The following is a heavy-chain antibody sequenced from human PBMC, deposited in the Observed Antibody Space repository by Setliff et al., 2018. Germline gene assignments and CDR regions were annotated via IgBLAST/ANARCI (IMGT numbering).Heavy chain of an antibody. CDR1: GYTFSTYG. D-gene: IGHD2-2*01. J-gene: IGHJ3*01. V-gene: IGHV1-18*01. CDR2: IITNTGKT. Sequence: ASVKVSCKASGYTFSTYGLHWVRQAPGQGPEWMGMIITNTGKTSYAQKFQGRVTMTTDTSTGTGYMELRSLRSDDSAVYFCARFGGSCSSSSCYASDLWGQGTMVTVS. CDR3: ARFGGSCSSSSCYASDL.